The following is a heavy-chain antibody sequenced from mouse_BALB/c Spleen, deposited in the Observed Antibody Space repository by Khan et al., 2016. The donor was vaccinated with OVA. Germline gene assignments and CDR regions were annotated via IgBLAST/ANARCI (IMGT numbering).Heavy chain of an antibody. CDR2: INTETGEP. J-gene: IGHJ4*01. V-gene: IGHV9-2-1*01. D-gene: IGHD4-1*01. CDR3: ATSNPFYAMDY. CDR1: GYSFTDYS. Sequence: QIQLVQSGPELKKPGETVKISCKASGYSFTDYSMHWVKQAPGEGLKWMGWINTETGEPTYADDFKGRFAFSLETSVSTAYLQINNLKNDDTATYCCATSNPFYAMDYWGQGTSVTVSS.